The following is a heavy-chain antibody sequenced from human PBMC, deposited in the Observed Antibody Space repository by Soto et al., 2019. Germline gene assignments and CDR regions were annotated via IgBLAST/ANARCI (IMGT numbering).Heavy chain of an antibody. CDR2: ISGYNGDT. Sequence: QVQLVQSGAEVKKPGASVKVSCKASGYTFTSFGISWVRQAPGQGLEWMGWISGYNGDTNYAQKLQGRVTVTTDTSTSTAYMELRSLRSDDTAVYYCARDNSVTTQSPQYFLQWGQGTLVTVSS. J-gene: IGHJ1*01. D-gene: IGHD4-17*01. CDR1: GYTFTSFG. V-gene: IGHV1-18*01. CDR3: ARDNSVTTQSPQYFLQ.